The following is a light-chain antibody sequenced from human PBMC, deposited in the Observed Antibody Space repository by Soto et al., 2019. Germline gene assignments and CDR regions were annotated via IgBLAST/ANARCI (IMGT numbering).Light chain of an antibody. Sequence: EIVMTQFPATLSVSPGGRATLSCRASQSVVTNLAWYQHKPGQAPRLLIHGASTRATGFPDRFSGSGSGTDFTLTISNLQSEDFALYYCQQYNRWPLTFGQGTKVEV. CDR3: QQYNRWPLT. CDR2: GAS. CDR1: QSVVTN. V-gene: IGKV3-15*01. J-gene: IGKJ1*01.